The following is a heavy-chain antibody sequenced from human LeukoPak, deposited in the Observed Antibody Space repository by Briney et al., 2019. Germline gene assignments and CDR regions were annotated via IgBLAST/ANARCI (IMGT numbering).Heavy chain of an antibody. D-gene: IGHD1-1*01. CDR1: GGSVSSGSYY. Sequence: KPSETLSLTCTVSGGSVSSGSYYWSWIRQPPGKGLEWIGYIYYSGSTNYNPSLKSRVTISVDTSKNQFSLKLSSVTAADTAVYYWAANEGSDLDYWGQGTLVTVSS. V-gene: IGHV4-61*01. CDR3: AANEGSDLDY. CDR2: IYYSGST. J-gene: IGHJ4*02.